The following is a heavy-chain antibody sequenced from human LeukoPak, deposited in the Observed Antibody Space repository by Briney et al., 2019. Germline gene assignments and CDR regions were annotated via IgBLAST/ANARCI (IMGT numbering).Heavy chain of an antibody. V-gene: IGHV4-4*02. Sequence: SGTLSLTCAVSGGSISSNWWSWVRQPPGKGLEWIGEINHSGSTNYNPSLKSRVTISVDTSKNQFSLKLSSVTAADTAVYYCARYLNERYYDSSGYFLGMDVWGKGTTVTISS. CDR3: ARYLNERYYDSSGYFLGMDV. J-gene: IGHJ6*03. CDR2: INHSGST. CDR1: GGSISSNW. D-gene: IGHD3-22*01.